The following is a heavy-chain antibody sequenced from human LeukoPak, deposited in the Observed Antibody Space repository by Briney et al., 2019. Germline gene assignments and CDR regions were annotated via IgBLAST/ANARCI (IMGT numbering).Heavy chain of an antibody. CDR3: ARASYYDSSGYS. D-gene: IGHD3-22*01. V-gene: IGHV3-21*01. CDR1: GFTFSSYA. CDR2: ISSSSSYI. J-gene: IGHJ4*02. Sequence: GGSLRLSCAASGFTFSSYAMSWVRQAPGKGLEWVSSISSSSSYIYYADSVKGRFTISRDNAKNSLYLQMNSLRAEDTAVYYCARASYYDSSGYSWGQGTLVTVSS.